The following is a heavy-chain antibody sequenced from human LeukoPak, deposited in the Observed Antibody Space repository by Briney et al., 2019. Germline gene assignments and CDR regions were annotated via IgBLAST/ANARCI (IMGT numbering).Heavy chain of an antibody. Sequence: PGGSLRPSCAASGFPFSSYWMSWVRQAPGKGLEWVANIKQDGSDKYYVDSVKGRFTISRDNPKDSLYLQMNSLRAEDTAVYYCAKGCTSCPFDYWGQGTLVTVSS. J-gene: IGHJ4*02. D-gene: IGHD2-2*01. CDR3: AKGCTSCPFDY. CDR2: IKQDGSDK. CDR1: GFPFSSYW. V-gene: IGHV3-7*03.